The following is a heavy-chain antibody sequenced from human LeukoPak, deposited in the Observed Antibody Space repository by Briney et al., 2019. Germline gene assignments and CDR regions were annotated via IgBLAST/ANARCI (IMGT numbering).Heavy chain of an antibody. CDR3: ARLRVRGYGYGPWEGPTWLDY. J-gene: IGHJ4*02. CDR2: SSYNGNT. Sequence: SETLSLTCTVSGAYFTNYYWSFIRQPPGKGLEWIGFSSYNGNTNYNPSLKSRVTISVDMSKNQFSLKLSSVTAADTAVYYCARLRVRGYGYGPWEGPTWLDYWGQGTLVTVSS. V-gene: IGHV4-59*12. CDR1: GAYFTNYY. D-gene: IGHD5-18*01.